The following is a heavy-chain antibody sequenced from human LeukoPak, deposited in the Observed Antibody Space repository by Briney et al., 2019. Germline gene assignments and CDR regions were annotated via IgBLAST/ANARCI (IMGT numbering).Heavy chain of an antibody. CDR3: TRDGPNWYDY. CDR1: GGSISGYY. D-gene: IGHD1-1*01. V-gene: IGHV4-59*01. Sequence: SETLSLTCTVSGGSISGYYWSWIRQPPGKGLEWIGYIHYTGRPNYNPSLKSRVTISVDTSKNQFSLKLTSVTAAGTAVYYCTRDGPNWYDYWGQGTLVTVSS. J-gene: IGHJ4*02. CDR2: IHYTGRP.